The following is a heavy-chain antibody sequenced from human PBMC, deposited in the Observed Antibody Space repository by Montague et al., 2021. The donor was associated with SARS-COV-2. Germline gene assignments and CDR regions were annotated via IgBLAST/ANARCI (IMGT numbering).Heavy chain of an antibody. CDR3: TSGREGNYNVMDV. J-gene: IGHJ6*02. V-gene: IGHV6-1*01. CDR1: GDSVSGNSAT. Sequence: CAISGDSVSGNSATWNWVRQSPSRGLEWLGRTYYRSKWYNDYAVSVRGRVTVNPDTSKNQSSLQLNSVTPEDTAIYYCTSGREGNYNVMDVWGQGTTVTVSS. CDR2: TYYRSKWYN. D-gene: IGHD1-1*01.